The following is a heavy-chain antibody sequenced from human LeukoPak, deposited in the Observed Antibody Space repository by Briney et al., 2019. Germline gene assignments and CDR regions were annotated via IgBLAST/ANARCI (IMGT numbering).Heavy chain of an antibody. J-gene: IGHJ4*02. CDR3: ARGRGGDYVPSRFDY. D-gene: IGHD4-17*01. Sequence: GGSLRLSCAASGFTFSSYAMSWVRQAPGKGLEWVSAISGSGGSTYYADSVEGRFTVSRDNAKNTLYLQMNGLTAEDTAFYYCARGRGGDYVPSRFDYWGQGTLVTVSS. V-gene: IGHV3-23*01. CDR2: ISGSGGST. CDR1: GFTFSSYA.